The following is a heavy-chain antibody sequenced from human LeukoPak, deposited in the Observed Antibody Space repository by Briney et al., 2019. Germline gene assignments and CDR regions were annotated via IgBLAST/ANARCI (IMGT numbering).Heavy chain of an antibody. V-gene: IGHV3-23*01. CDR1: GFTFSSYA. CDR3: AKDGDIAVAGTTAEYFQH. Sequence: GGSLRLSCAASGFTFSSYAMSWVRQAPGKGLEWVSAISGSGGSTYYADSVEGRFTISRDNSKNTLYLQMNSLRAEDTAVYYCAKDGDIAVAGTTAEYFQHWGQGTLVTVSS. J-gene: IGHJ1*01. D-gene: IGHD6-19*01. CDR2: ISGSGGST.